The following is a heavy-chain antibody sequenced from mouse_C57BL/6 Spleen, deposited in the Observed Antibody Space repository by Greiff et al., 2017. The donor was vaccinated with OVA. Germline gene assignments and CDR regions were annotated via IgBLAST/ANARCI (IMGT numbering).Heavy chain of an antibody. V-gene: IGHV10-1*01. CDR1: GFSFNTYA. CDR2: IRSKSNNDAT. D-gene: IGHD4-1*01. J-gene: IGHJ2*01. CDR3: RRGLGQDD. Sequence: EVKLMESGGGLVQPKGSLKLSCAASGFSFNTYAMNWVRQAPGKGLEWVARIRSKSNNDATYYADSVKDRFTISRDESESMLYLQMNNLKNEDTAMYYGRRGLGQDDWGKGTTLTVSS.